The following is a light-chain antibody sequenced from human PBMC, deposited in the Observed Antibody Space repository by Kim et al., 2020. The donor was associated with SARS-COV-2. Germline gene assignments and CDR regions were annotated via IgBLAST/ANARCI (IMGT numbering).Light chain of an antibody. J-gene: IGKJ4*01. CDR2: DVS. CDR3: QQRSSWPLT. CDR1: QSIDRY. V-gene: IGKV3-11*01. Sequence: LSPGERAALSCRYSQSIDRYLAWYQQKPCQAPRLLIYDVSKRAAGVPARISGSGSGTDFTLTISNLEPEDFAIYYCQQRSSWPLTFGGGTKVDIK.